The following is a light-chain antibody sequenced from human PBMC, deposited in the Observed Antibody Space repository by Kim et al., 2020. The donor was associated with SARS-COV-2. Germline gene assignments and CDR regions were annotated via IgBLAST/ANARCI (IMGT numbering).Light chain of an antibody. V-gene: IGLV1-47*01. CDR3: AAWDDSLSGPWV. Sequence: QSVLTQPPSASGTPGQRVTISWSGSSSNIGSNYVYWYQQLPGTAPKLLIYRNNQRPSGVPDRFSGSKSGTSASLAISGLRSEDEADYYCAAWDDSLSGPWVFGGGTQLTVL. J-gene: IGLJ3*02. CDR2: RNN. CDR1: SSNIGSNY.